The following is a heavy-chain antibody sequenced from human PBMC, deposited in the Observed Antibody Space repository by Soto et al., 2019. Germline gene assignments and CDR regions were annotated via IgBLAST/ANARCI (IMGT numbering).Heavy chain of an antibody. CDR1: GYNFNIYW. D-gene: IGHD4-17*01. CDR3: ARQDGDGLYYFDY. J-gene: IGHJ4*02. V-gene: IGHV5-51*01. Sequence: GVSLKISCKGSGYNFNIYWIGWVRQMPGKGLEWMGVIYPGDSDTRYSPSFQGQVTISADKSISTAYLQWSSLTASDTAVYYCARQDGDGLYYFDYWGQGTLVTVSS. CDR2: IYPGDSDT.